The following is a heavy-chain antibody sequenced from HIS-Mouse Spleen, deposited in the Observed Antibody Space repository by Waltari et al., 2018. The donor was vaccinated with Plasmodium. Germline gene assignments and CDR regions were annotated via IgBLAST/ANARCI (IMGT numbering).Heavy chain of an antibody. D-gene: IGHD6-13*01. CDR2: INPNSGGT. CDR1: GYTFTGYY. Sequence: QVQLVQSGAEVKKPGASVKVSCKASGYTFTGYYMHWVRQAPGQGLEWMGWINPNSGGTNYAQKFQGRVTMTRDTSISTAYMELSRLRSDDTAVYYCARVLGYKAAAGTFEYFQHWGQGTLVTVSS. J-gene: IGHJ1*01. CDR3: ARVLGYKAAAGTFEYFQH. V-gene: IGHV1-2*02.